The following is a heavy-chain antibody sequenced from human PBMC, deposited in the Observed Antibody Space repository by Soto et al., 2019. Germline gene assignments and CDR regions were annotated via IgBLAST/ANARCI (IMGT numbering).Heavy chain of an antibody. CDR1: GDSVSTNSYS. CDR2: IYSSENT. V-gene: IGHV4-39*01. Sequence: SETLSLTCTVSGDSVSTNSYSWGWIRQSPGKGLEWIGTIYSSENTYYNPSLLSQVTISVDTSKNEFSLRLSSVTAADTAVYYCARLNGYCISTNCHGYYGMDVWGQGTTVTVSS. CDR3: ARLNGYCISTNCHGYYGMDV. J-gene: IGHJ6*02. D-gene: IGHD2-2*03.